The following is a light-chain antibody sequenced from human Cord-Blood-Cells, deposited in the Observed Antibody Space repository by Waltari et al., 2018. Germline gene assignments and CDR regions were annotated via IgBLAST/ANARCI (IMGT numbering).Light chain of an antibody. Sequence: IQMTQSPSSLSASVGDRVTITCRASQSISSYLNWYHQKPGKAPKLLIYAASILQSGVPSRFSGSGSGTDFTLTISSLQPEDFATYYCQQSYSTPVTFGQGTKLEIK. CDR3: QQSYSTPVT. V-gene: IGKV1-39*01. J-gene: IGKJ2*01. CDR1: QSISSY. CDR2: AAS.